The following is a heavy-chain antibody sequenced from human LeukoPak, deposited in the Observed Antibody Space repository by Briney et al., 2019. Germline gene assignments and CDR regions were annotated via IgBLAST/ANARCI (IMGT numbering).Heavy chain of an antibody. D-gene: IGHD1-26*01. CDR3: AREGYSGSAGSDFDY. V-gene: IGHV4-59*01. J-gene: IGHJ4*02. Sequence: SETLSLTCTVSGGSISSYYWSWIRQPPGKGLEWIGYIYYSGSTNYNPSLKSRVTISVDTSKNQFSLKLSSVTAADTAVYYCAREGYSGSAGSDFDYWGLGTLVTVSS. CDR2: IYYSGST. CDR1: GGSISSYY.